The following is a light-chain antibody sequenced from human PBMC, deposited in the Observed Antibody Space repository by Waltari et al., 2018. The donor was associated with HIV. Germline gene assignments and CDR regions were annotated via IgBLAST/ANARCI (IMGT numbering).Light chain of an antibody. CDR1: GSDIGLYDL. V-gene: IGLV2-14*01. J-gene: IGLJ2*01. CDR2: GVS. Sequence: QSALTQPASLSGSPGQSTTITCSGTGSDIGLYDLVSWYRQEPGKAPRLLIHGVSNRPSEISRRFSGSKARTTASLTISALQADDEGDYYCSAYTMSGSLVFGGGTKLTVL. CDR3: SAYTMSGSLV.